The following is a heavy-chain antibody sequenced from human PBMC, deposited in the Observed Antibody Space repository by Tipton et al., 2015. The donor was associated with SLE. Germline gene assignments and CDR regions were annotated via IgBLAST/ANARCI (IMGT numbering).Heavy chain of an antibody. CDR2: MNPNSGNT. Sequence: QSGAEVKKPGASVKVSCKASGYTFTSFDINWVRQATVQGLEWMGWMNPNSGNTAYAQKFQGRVTMTRDTSISTAYMELSSLRSGDAAVYYCARARPQLGFDYWGQETVVTGPS. D-gene: IGHD5-24*01. CDR1: GYTFTSFD. J-gene: IGHJ4*02. V-gene: IGHV1-8*01. CDR3: ARARPQLGFDY.